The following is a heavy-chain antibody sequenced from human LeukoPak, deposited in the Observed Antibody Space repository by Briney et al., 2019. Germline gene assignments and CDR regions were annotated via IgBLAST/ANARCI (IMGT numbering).Heavy chain of an antibody. D-gene: IGHD6-19*01. CDR2: IWYDGSNK. CDR1: GFTFSNAW. V-gene: IGHV3-33*08. J-gene: IGHJ4*02. Sequence: PGGSLRLSCAASGFTFSNAWMSWVRQAPGKGLEWVAVIWYDGSNKYYADSVKGRFTISRDNSKNTLYLQMNSLRAEDTAVYYCARATYSSGWYDYWGQGTLVTVSS. CDR3: ARATYSSGWYDY.